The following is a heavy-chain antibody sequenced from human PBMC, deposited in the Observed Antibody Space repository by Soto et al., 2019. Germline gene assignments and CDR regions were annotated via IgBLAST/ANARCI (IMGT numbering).Heavy chain of an antibody. V-gene: IGHV3-48*01. CDR3: ARDFLREMDRGYLMVYGLDYYYYMDV. Sequence: EVQLVESGGGLVQPGGSLRLSCAASGFTFSSYSMNWVRQAPGKGLEWVSYISSSSSTIYYADSVKGRFTISRDNAKNSLYLQMNSLRAEDTAVYYCARDFLREMDRGYLMVYGLDYYYYMDVWGKGTTVTVSS. CDR2: ISSSSSTI. D-gene: IGHD2-8*01. J-gene: IGHJ6*03. CDR1: GFTFSSYS.